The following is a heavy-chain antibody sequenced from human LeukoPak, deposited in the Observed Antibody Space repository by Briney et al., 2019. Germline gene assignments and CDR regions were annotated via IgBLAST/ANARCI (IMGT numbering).Heavy chain of an antibody. CDR3: GRAKTGSIDY. J-gene: IGHJ4*02. CDR1: GFTVSEHY. D-gene: IGHD3-9*01. Sequence: GRSLRLSCAASGFTVSEHYMGWVRQAPGKGLEWVGRIRDKANSYITEYAASVKGRFTISRDDSKNSLYLQMNRLKTEDTVVYYCGRAKTGSIDYWGQGTLVTVSS. V-gene: IGHV3-72*01. CDR2: IRDKANSYIT.